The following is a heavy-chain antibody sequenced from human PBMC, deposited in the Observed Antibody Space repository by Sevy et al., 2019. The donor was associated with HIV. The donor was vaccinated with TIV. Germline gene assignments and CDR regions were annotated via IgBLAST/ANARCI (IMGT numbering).Heavy chain of an antibody. CDR3: AKALNPALESMLEVNLRSLKRFDV. CDR1: GFTFSTHA. CDR2: ISGPGYGP. J-gene: IGHJ3*01. D-gene: IGHD3-22*01. V-gene: IGHV3-23*01. Sequence: GGSLRLSCEASGFTFSTHAMNWVRQAPGKGLEWASVISGPGYGPNYAASVKGRFTISRDNSKNTLFPQMNSLRDDDTAVYYCAKALNPALESMLEVNLRSLKRFDVWGQGTMVTVSS.